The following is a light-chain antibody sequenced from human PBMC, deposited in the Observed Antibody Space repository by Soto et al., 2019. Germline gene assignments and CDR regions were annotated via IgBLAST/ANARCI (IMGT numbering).Light chain of an antibody. V-gene: IGLV1-44*01. J-gene: IGLJ1*01. CDR3: AAWDASLNGFYV. Sequence: QSVLTQPPSASGTPGQRVTISCSGSSSNIGSNTVNWYQQLPGTAPKLLIYSNNQRPSGVPDRFSGSKSGTSASLAISGLQSEDEADYYCAAWDASLNGFYVFGTGTKVTVL. CDR2: SNN. CDR1: SSNIGSNT.